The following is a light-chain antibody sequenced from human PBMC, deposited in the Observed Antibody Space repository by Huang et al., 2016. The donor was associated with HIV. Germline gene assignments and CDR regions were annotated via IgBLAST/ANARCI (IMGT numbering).Light chain of an antibody. CDR3: QQYGSSPT. CDR2: GAS. Sequence: EIVLTQSPGTLSLSPGERATLSCRASQSVSSKYLAWYQQKPGQAPRLLIDGASSRAAGIPDRCSGSGAGTDFTLTISRLEPEDFAVYYCQQYGSSPTFGQGTKVEIK. J-gene: IGKJ1*01. CDR1: QSVSSKY. V-gene: IGKV3-20*01.